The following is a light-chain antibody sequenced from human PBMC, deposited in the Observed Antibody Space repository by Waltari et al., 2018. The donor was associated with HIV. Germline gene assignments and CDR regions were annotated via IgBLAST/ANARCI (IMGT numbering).Light chain of an antibody. CDR3: CSCSVTNSLWV. CDR1: PSEIEISTL. CDR2: EVN. V-gene: IGLV2-23*02. Sequence: QSALTQAASVSASLGQSINISCTATPSEIEISTLVSWYQHHPGKAPKLILYEVNKRPSGVSNRFSGSRSGNTTSLTITGLLAGDEADYYCCSCSVTNSLWVFGGGTKVTVV. J-gene: IGLJ3*02.